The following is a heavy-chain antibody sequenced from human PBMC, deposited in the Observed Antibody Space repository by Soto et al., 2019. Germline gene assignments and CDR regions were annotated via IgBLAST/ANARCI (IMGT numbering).Heavy chain of an antibody. D-gene: IGHD6-19*01. V-gene: IGHV4-59*01. Sequence: SGTLSLTCTFSGGSISSYYWSWIRQPPGKGLEWIGYIYYSGSTNYNPSLKSRVTISVDTSKNQFSLKLSSVTAADTAVYYCARFSGWSKGYFDYWGQGTLVTVSS. CDR1: GGSISSYY. J-gene: IGHJ4*02. CDR2: IYYSGST. CDR3: ARFSGWSKGYFDY.